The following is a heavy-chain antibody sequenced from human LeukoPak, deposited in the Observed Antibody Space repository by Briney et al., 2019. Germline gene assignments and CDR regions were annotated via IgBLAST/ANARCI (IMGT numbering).Heavy chain of an antibody. J-gene: IGHJ5*02. CDR1: GGSISSSNW. D-gene: IGHD2-2*01. Sequence: PSETLSLTCAVSGGSISSSNWWSWVRQPPGKGLEWIGEIYHSGSTNYNPSLKSRVTISVDKSKNQFSLKLSSVTAADTAVYYCARGVVPAAHGWFDPWGQGTLVTVSS. CDR3: ARGVVPAAHGWFDP. CDR2: IYHSGST. V-gene: IGHV4-4*02.